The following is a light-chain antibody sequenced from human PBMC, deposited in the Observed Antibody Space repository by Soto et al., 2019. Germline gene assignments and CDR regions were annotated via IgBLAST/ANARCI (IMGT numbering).Light chain of an antibody. CDR3: SSFTTSSSVV. CDR1: SSDIGGSDY. Sequence: QSALTQPASVSGSPGQSITISCTGTSSDIGGSDYVSWYRQHPGKAPKLLISDATNRPSGVSSRFSGSKSGNTASLTISGLQAEDEADYYCSSFTTSSSVVFGEGTKLTV. J-gene: IGLJ2*01. V-gene: IGLV2-14*03. CDR2: DAT.